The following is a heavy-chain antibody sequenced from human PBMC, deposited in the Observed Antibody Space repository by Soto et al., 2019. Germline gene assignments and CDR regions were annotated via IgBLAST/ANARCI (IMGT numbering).Heavy chain of an antibody. CDR1: GFTFSSYG. Sequence: PGGSLRLSCAASGFTFSSYGMHWVRQAPGKGLEWVAVIWYDGSNKYYADSVKGRFTTSRDNSKNTLYLQMNSLRAEDTAVYYCARDTGPNGYNYYYFGMDVWGQGTTVTVSS. V-gene: IGHV3-33*01. CDR3: ARDTGPNGYNYYYFGMDV. J-gene: IGHJ6*02. D-gene: IGHD5-18*01. CDR2: IWYDGSNK.